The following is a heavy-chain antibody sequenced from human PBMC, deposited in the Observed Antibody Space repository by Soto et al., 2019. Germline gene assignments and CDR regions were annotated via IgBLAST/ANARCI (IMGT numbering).Heavy chain of an antibody. CDR3: ARGETYRGV. D-gene: IGHD3-16*02. Sequence: VQLVQSGAEVKKPGSSVKVSCKTSRDTFNKYAFTWLGQAPGQGLEWMGWIIPIFSSRNYAEKFQGRVTITAADSTSTAYMELRSLRFEDTAVNYCARGETYRGVWGPETTVTVSS. CDR2: IIPIFSSR. V-gene: IGHV1-69*01. J-gene: IGHJ6*02. CDR1: RDTFNKYA.